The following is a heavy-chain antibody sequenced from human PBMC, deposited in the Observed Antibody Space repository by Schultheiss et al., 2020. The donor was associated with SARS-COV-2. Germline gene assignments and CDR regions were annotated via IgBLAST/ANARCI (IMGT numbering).Heavy chain of an antibody. Sequence: GGSLRLSCAASGFTFSSYSMNWVRQAPGKGLEWVSSISSSSSYIYYADSVKGRFTISRDNSKNTLYLQMNSLRAEDTAVYYCAKEHIVVVPAATRGDAFDIWGQGTMVTVSS. J-gene: IGHJ3*02. CDR3: AKEHIVVVPAATRGDAFDI. CDR2: ISSSSSYI. CDR1: GFTFSSYS. V-gene: IGHV3-21*01. D-gene: IGHD2-2*01.